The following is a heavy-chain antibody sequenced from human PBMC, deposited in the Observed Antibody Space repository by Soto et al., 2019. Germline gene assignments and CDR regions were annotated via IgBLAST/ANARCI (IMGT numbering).Heavy chain of an antibody. V-gene: IGHV1-69*13. Sequence: SVKVSCKASGGTFSSYAISWVRQAPGQGLEWMGGIIPIFGTANYAQKFQGRVTITADESTSTAYMELSSLRSEDTAVYYCASSLRITGTDRGLDYYGMDVWGQGTTVTVSS. D-gene: IGHD1-7*01. CDR2: IIPIFGTA. CDR1: GGTFSSYA. J-gene: IGHJ6*02. CDR3: ASSLRITGTDRGLDYYGMDV.